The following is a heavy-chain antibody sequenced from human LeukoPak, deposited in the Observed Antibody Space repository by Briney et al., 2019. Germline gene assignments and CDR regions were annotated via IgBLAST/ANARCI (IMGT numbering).Heavy chain of an antibody. CDR3: ARCQDGIAPYDQGAFDI. CDR1: GYTFTSYY. Sequence: ASVKVSCKASGYTFTSYYMHWVRQPPAQGLEGMGIINPSHGSTSYEHKFPSRVTMTRDTSTRTVYMELSRLTSDDTAVYYRARCQDGIAPYDQGAFDIWGTGTTVTVSS. J-gene: IGHJ3*02. D-gene: IGHD6-13*01. V-gene: IGHV1-46*01. CDR2: INPSHGST.